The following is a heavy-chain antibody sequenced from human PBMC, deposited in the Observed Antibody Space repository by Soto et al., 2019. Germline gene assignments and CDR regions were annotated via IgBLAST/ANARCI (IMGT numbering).Heavy chain of an antibody. CDR3: ARTTRDGYSLVSSHYYGMDV. V-gene: IGHV2-70*01. D-gene: IGHD5-18*01. CDR1: GFSLSTSGMC. CDR2: IDWDDDK. Sequence: SGPTLVNPTQTLTLTCTFSGFSLSTSGMCVSWIRQPPGRALEWLALIDWDDDKYYSTSLKTRLTISKDTSKNQVVLTMTNMDPVDTATYYCARTTRDGYSLVSSHYYGMDVWGQGTTVTVSS. J-gene: IGHJ6*02.